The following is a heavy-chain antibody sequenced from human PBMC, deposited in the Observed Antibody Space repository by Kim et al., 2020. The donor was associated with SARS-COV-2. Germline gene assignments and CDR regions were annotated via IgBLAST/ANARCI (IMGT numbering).Heavy chain of an antibody. Sequence: SETLSLTCTVSGGSISSSSYYWGWIRQPPGKGLEWIGSIYYSGSTYYNPSLKSRVTISVDTSKNQFSLKLSSVTAADTAVYYCARDYGDYAVCGVWGQGTTVTVSS. CDR1: GGSISSSSYY. CDR2: IYYSGST. D-gene: IGHD4-17*01. V-gene: IGHV4-39*02. CDR3: ARDYGDYAVCGV. J-gene: IGHJ6*02.